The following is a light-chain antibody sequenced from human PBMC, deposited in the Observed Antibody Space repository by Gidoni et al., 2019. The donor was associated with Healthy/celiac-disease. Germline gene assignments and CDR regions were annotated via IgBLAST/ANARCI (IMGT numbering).Light chain of an antibody. CDR1: QSVSSSY. CDR3: QQYGSSPLFT. V-gene: IGKV3-20*01. J-gene: IGKJ3*01. Sequence: EIVLTQSPGTLSLSPGERATLSCRASQSVSSSYLAWYQQKPGQAPRLLISGASSRATGIPDRFSGSGSGTDFTLTISRLEPEDFAVYYCQQYGSSPLFTFXPXTKVDIK. CDR2: GAS.